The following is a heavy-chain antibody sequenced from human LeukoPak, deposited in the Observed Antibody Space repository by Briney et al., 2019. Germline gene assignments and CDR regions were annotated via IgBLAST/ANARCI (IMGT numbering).Heavy chain of an antibody. V-gene: IGHV4-59*08. Sequence: PSETLSLTCTVSGGSISSYYWSWIRQPPGKGLEWIGYIYYSGSTNYNPSLKSRVTISVDTSKNQFSLKLSSVTAADTAVYYCAGTYYDFWSGYTNWFDPWGQGTLVTVSS. CDR1: GGSISSYY. D-gene: IGHD3-3*01. CDR3: AGTYYDFWSGYTNWFDP. CDR2: IYYSGST. J-gene: IGHJ5*02.